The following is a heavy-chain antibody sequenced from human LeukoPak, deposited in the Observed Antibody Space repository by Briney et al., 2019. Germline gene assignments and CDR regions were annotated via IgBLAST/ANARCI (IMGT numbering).Heavy chain of an antibody. Sequence: PSETLSLTCTVSGASIYGSSYYWGWIRQPPGKGLDWTGNIYYSGSAYYNPSLKSRVTISVDTSKNQFSLKLSSVTAADTAVYYCARHYGSGSYYINDYWGQGILVTVSS. CDR1: GASIYGSSYY. D-gene: IGHD3-10*01. CDR3: ARHYGSGSYYINDY. V-gene: IGHV4-39*01. CDR2: IYYSGSA. J-gene: IGHJ4*02.